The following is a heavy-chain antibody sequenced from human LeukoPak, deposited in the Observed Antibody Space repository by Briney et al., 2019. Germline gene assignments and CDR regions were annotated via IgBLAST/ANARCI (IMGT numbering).Heavy chain of an antibody. V-gene: IGHV4-34*01. CDR1: GGSFSGYY. D-gene: IGHD3-10*01. J-gene: IGHJ3*02. CDR2: INHSGST. CDR3: ARSFLTMVRGVTATARRDAFDI. Sequence: SETLSLTCAVYGGSFSGYYWSWIRQPPGKGLEWIGEINHSGSTNYNPSLRSRVTISVDTSQNQFSLKLSSVPAADTAVYYCARSFLTMVRGVTATARRDAFDIWGQGTMVTVSS.